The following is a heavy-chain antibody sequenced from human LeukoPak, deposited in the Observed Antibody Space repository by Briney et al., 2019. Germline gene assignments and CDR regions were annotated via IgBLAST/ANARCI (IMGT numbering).Heavy chain of an antibody. CDR2: INSDGSIT. V-gene: IGHV3-74*01. D-gene: IGHD4-17*01. CDR3: ARDLGDYGDSYYYYYGMDV. CDR1: GFTFSSYW. Sequence: GSLRLSCAASGFTFSSYWMHWVRQAPGKGLVWVARINSDGSITTYADSVRGRFTISRDNAKSTLYLQMNSLRAEDTAVYYCARDLGDYGDSYYYYYGMDVWGQGTTVTVSS. J-gene: IGHJ6*02.